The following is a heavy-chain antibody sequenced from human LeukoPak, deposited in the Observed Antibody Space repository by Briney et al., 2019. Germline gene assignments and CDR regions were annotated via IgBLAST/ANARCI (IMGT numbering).Heavy chain of an antibody. V-gene: IGHV3-30*03. CDR1: GFTFSSYG. CDR3: ARDYYGCFDY. J-gene: IGHJ4*02. D-gene: IGHD3-10*01. CDR2: ISYDGSNK. Sequence: GGSLRLSCAASGFTFSSYGMHWVRQAPGKGLEWVAVISYDGSNKYYADSVKGRFTISRDNAKNSLYLQMNSLRDEDTAVYYCARDYYGCFDYWGQGILVTVSS.